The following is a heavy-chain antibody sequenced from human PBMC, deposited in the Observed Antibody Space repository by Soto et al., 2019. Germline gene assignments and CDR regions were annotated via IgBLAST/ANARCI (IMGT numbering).Heavy chain of an antibody. D-gene: IGHD4-4*01. J-gene: IGHJ4*02. V-gene: IGHV3-7*01. CDR3: ARVIRGFTVTTDY. CDR2: IKQDGSEK. CDR1: GFTFSSYW. Sequence: GGSLRLSCAASGFTFSSYWMSWVRQAPGKGLEWVANIKQDGSEKYYVDSVKGRFTISRDNAKNSLYLQMNSLRAEDTAVYYCARVIRGFTVTTDYWGQGTLVTVSS.